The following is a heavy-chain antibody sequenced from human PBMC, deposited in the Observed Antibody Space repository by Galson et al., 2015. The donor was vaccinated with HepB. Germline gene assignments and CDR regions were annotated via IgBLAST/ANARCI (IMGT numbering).Heavy chain of an antibody. CDR1: GFSFRSYT. V-gene: IGHV3-23*01. CDR2: ITGGGDIT. J-gene: IGHJ3*02. CDR3: AKAQTAQWEFDASQM. Sequence: SLRLSCAGSGFSFRSYTMSWVRQAPGKGLEWVSSITGGGDITHYADSVEGRFSISRDNSKNTLFLQMNSLRAEDTATYYCAKAQTAQWEFDASQMCGQGTMVTVSS. D-gene: IGHD3-10*01.